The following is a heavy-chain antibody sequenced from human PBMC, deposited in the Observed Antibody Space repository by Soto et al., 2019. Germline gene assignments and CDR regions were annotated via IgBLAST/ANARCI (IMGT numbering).Heavy chain of an antibody. CDR3: ARGYCSGGSCYSGDLFDY. CDR2: ISTSSSVI. CDR1: GFTFSSYS. Sequence: GSLRLSCAASGFTFSSYSMNWVRQAPGKGLEWISYISTSSSVIYYADSVKGRFTISRDNAKNSLYLQMNSLRDEDTAVYYCARGYCSGGSCYSGDLFDYWGQGTLVTVSS. V-gene: IGHV3-48*02. J-gene: IGHJ4*02. D-gene: IGHD2-15*01.